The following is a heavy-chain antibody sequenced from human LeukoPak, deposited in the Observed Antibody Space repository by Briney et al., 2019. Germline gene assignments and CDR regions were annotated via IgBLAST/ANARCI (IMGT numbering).Heavy chain of an antibody. V-gene: IGHV3-48*01. J-gene: IGHJ4*02. D-gene: IGHD3-16*01. CDR2: ISNSGSMM. CDR1: GFIFSSYV. Sequence: GGSLRLSCAASGFIFSSYVMNWVRQAPGKGLEWVSYISNSGSMMYYADSVKGRFTISRDNAKNSLYLQMNSLRAEDTAVYFCARGYYDSVWRGYYFDYWGQGTLVTVSS. CDR3: ARGYYDSVWRGYYFDY.